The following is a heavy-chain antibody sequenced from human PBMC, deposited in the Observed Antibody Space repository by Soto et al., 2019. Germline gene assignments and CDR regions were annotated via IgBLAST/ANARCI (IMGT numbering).Heavy chain of an antibody. CDR2: ISAYNGNT. D-gene: IGHD6-13*01. CDR3: ARGMIAAAYYYFDY. Sequence: VKVSCKASGYTFTSYGISWVRQAPGQGPEWMGWISAYNGNTNYAQKLQGRVTMTTDTSTSTAYMELRSLRSDDTAVYYCARGMIAAAYYYFDYWGQGTLVTVSS. CDR1: GYTFTSYG. V-gene: IGHV1-18*01. J-gene: IGHJ4*02.